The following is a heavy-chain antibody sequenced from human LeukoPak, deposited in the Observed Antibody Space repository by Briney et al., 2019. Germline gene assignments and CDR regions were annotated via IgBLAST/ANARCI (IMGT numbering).Heavy chain of an antibody. D-gene: IGHD3-10*02. CDR2: INPNGGST. V-gene: IGHV1-46*01. CDR1: GYTFTSYY. CDR3: ARAANMFGDEFDY. J-gene: IGHJ4*02. Sequence: ASVEVSCKASGYTFTSYYMNWVRQAPGQGLEWMGIINPNGGSTSYAQKFQGRVTMARATSTSTVYMELSSLRSEDTAVYYCARAANMFGDEFDYWGQGTLVTVSS.